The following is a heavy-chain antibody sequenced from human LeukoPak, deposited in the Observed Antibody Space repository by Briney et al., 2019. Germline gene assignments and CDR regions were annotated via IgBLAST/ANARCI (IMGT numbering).Heavy chain of an antibody. CDR2: ISGSGGST. CDR1: GFTFSSYA. D-gene: IGHD3-22*01. CDR3: AKDQSSRGYYYVFDY. V-gene: IGHV3-23*01. Sequence: GGSLRLSCAASGFTFSSYAMSWVRQAPGKGLEWVSAISGSGGSTYYADSVKGRFTIPRDNSKNTLYLQMNSLRAEDTAVYYCAKDQSSRGYYYVFDYWGQGTLVTVSS. J-gene: IGHJ4*02.